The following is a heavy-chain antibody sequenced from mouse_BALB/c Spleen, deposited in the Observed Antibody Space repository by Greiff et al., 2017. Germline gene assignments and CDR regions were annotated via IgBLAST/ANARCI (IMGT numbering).Heavy chain of an antibody. CDR2: ISSGGST. CDR3: ARGHYGYDY. J-gene: IGHJ2*01. Sequence: DVKLVESGGGLVKPGGSLKLSCAASGFTFSSYAMSWVRQTPEKRLEWVASISSGGSTYYPDSVKGRFTISRDNARNILYLQMSSLRSEDTAMYYCARGHYGYDYWGQGTTLTVSS. D-gene: IGHD2-2*01. CDR1: GFTFSSYA. V-gene: IGHV5-6-5*01.